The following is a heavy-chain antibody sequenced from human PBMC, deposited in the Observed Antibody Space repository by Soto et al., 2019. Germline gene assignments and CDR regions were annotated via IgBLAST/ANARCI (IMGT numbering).Heavy chain of an antibody. V-gene: IGHV3-23*01. CDR2: VTGSGSQI. D-gene: IGHD2-21*01. CDR3: AKDAVYKDGLWLMDS. J-gene: IGHJ5*02. CDR1: GFTISTYA. Sequence: GGSLRLSCAASGFTISTYAMTWVRQAPGQGLECVSGVTGSGSQIHYADSVKGRFTISKDNSKNTLYLQMSNLRDEDTALYYCAKDAVYKDGLWLMDSWGQGTLVTVSS.